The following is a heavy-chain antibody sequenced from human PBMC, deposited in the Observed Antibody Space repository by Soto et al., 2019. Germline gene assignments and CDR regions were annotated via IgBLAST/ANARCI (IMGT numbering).Heavy chain of an antibody. CDR3: ARFVLGMITFGGEGFDI. Sequence: SETLSLTCAVYGGSFSGYYWSWIRQPPGKGLEWIGEINHSGSTNYNPSLKSRVTISVDTSKNQFSLKLSSVTAADTAVYYCARFVLGMITFGGEGFDIWGQGTMVTVSS. CDR2: INHSGST. D-gene: IGHD3-16*01. J-gene: IGHJ3*02. CDR1: GGSFSGYY. V-gene: IGHV4-34*01.